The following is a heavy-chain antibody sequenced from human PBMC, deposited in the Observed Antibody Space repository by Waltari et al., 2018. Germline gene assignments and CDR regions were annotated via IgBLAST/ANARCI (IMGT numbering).Heavy chain of an antibody. Sequence: EVQLVGSGGGLVKPGGSLRLSCAASGFTFSRYTMNWVRQAPGKGLEGVSSIRSGSSYIYYADSVKGRFIISRDNAKNSLYLQMNSLRAEDTAVYYCAREWGVMVGTAAFYFDYWGQGTLVTVSS. CDR2: IRSGSSYI. V-gene: IGHV3-21*02. CDR3: AREWGVMVGTAAFYFDY. J-gene: IGHJ4*02. D-gene: IGHD2-15*01. CDR1: GFTFSRYT.